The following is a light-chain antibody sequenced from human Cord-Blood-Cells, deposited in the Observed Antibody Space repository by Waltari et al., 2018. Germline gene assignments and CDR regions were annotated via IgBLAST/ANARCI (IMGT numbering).Light chain of an antibody. CDR1: RLRSYY. CDR3: NSRDSSGNHWV. V-gene: IGLV3-19*01. Sequence: SSELTQDHAVSVAFGQTVRITCQGDRLRSYYASWYQQNPGQAPVLLLYGKNNRPSGIPDRFSGSSSGNTASLTITGAQAEDEADYYCNSRDSSGNHWVFGGGTKLTVL. J-gene: IGLJ3*02. CDR2: GKN.